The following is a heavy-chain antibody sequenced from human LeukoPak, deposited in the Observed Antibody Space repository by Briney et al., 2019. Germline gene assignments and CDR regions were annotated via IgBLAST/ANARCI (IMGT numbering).Heavy chain of an antibody. J-gene: IGHJ4*02. CDR2: IYYSGST. D-gene: IGHD4-17*01. CDR1: GGSISRYY. V-gene: IGHV4-59*08. CDR3: ASTLSGEVDY. Sequence: SETLSLTCTVSGGSISRYYWSWIRQPPGKGLEWIGYIYYSGSTNYNPSLKSRVTISVDTSKNQFSLKLSSVTAADTAVYYCASTLSGEVDYWGQGTLVTVSS.